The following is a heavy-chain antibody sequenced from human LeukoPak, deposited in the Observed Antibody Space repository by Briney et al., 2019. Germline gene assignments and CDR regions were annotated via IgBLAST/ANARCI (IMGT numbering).Heavy chain of an antibody. Sequence: GGPLRLSCAASGFTFSDYWMHWVRHVPGKGLVWVARINADGSITDHADSVKGSFTISRDNAEYTLYLQMNSLRAEVTDVYYCVRGAQLPGIDYWGQGTLVTVSS. J-gene: IGHJ4*02. CDR3: VRGAQLPGIDY. CDR2: INADGSIT. D-gene: IGHD1-1*01. V-gene: IGHV3-74*01. CDR1: GFTFSDYW.